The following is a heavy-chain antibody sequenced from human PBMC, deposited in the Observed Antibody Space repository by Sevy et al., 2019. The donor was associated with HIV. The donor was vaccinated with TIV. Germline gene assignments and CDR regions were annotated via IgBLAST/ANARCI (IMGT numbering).Heavy chain of an antibody. CDR1: GFTFSSYA. V-gene: IGHV3-23*01. D-gene: IGHD3-22*01. J-gene: IGHJ4*02. CDR2: ISGSGGST. CDR3: AKDELGDYYDSRAPLAY. Sequence: GGSLRLSCAASGFTFSSYAMSWVRHAPGKGLEWVSAISGSGGSTYYADSVKGRFTISRDNSKNTLYLQMNSLRAEDTAVYYCAKDELGDYYDSRAPLAYWGQGTLVTVSS.